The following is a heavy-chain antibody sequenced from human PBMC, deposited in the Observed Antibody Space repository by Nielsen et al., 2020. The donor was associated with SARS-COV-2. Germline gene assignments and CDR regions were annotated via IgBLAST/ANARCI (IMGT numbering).Heavy chain of an antibody. V-gene: IGHV3-7*03. CDR2: IKQDGSEK. D-gene: IGHD1/OR15-1a*01. CDR1: GFTFSSYW. CDR3: ARDSITGTSDY. J-gene: IGHJ4*02. Sequence: GESLKISCAASGFTFSSYWMSWVRQAPGKGLEWVANIKQDGSEKYYVDSVKGRFTISRDNAKNSLYLQMNSLRAEDTAVYYRARDSITGTSDYWGQGTLVTVSS.